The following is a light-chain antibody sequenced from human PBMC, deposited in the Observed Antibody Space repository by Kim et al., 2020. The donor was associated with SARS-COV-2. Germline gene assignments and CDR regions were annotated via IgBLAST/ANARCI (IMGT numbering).Light chain of an antibody. CDR2: RAS. J-gene: IGKJ4*01. V-gene: IGKV3-15*01. CDR3: QQYNIWPPLT. CDR1: QNVNSD. Sequence: EVVVTQSPATLSVSPGERVTLSCETSQNVNSDLAWHQQRPGQAPRLLIYRASTRATGIPARFSGSGSGTEFTLTISSLQPEDFAGYYCQQYNIWPPLTFGGGTKVDIK.